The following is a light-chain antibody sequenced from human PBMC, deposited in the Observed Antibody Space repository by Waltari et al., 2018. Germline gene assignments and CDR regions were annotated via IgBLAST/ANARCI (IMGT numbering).Light chain of an antibody. CDR2: EVT. V-gene: IGLV2-14*01. Sequence: QSALTQPASVSGSPGQSLTISCTPTSGYVVDFNHVPWFQQHPGKAPKLMISEVTERPSGISNRFSGSKSGNTASLTISGLQTEDEADYYCSSFTTSGAYVFGAGTKVTVL. J-gene: IGLJ1*01. CDR1: SGYVVDFNH. CDR3: SSFTTSGAYV.